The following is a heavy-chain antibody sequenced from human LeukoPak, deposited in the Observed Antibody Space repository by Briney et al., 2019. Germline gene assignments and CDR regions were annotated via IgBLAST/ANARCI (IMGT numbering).Heavy chain of an antibody. Sequence: GASVKVSCKASGGTFSSYAISWVRQAPGQGLEWMGGIIPIFGTANYAQKFQGRVTMTTDTSTSTAYMELRSLRSDDTAVYYCARDQSGYDSSGLFDYWGQGTLVTVSS. D-gene: IGHD3-22*01. CDR2: IIPIFGTA. J-gene: IGHJ4*02. CDR3: ARDQSGYDSSGLFDY. V-gene: IGHV1-69*05. CDR1: GGTFSSYA.